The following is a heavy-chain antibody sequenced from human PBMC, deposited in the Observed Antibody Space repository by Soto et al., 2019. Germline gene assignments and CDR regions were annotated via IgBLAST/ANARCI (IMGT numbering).Heavy chain of an antibody. Sequence: ASVKVSCKASGYTFTSYGISWVRQAPGQGLEWMGWISAYNGNTNYAQKLQGRVTMTTDTSTSTAYMELRSLRSDDTAVYYCAYDVLEMATPDAFDIWGQGTMVPVSS. CDR1: GYTFTSYG. CDR2: ISAYNGNT. V-gene: IGHV1-18*01. J-gene: IGHJ3*02. CDR3: AYDVLEMATPDAFDI. D-gene: IGHD3-3*01.